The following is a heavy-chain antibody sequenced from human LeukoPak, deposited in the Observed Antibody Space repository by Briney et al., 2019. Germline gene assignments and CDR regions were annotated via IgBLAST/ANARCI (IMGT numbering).Heavy chain of an antibody. V-gene: IGHV3-7*01. D-gene: IGHD3-9*01. Sequence: GGSLRLSCEASGFTFSFNWMSWVRQAPGKGLEWVANINQDVGDTYYVDSVKGRFTISRDNAKSSLYLRMSSLSAEDTAVYYCARVRYERRYFDWDPPYYLDHWGQGTLVTVSS. J-gene: IGHJ4*02. CDR3: ARVRYERRYFDWDPPYYLDH. CDR2: INQDVGDT. CDR1: GFTFSFNW.